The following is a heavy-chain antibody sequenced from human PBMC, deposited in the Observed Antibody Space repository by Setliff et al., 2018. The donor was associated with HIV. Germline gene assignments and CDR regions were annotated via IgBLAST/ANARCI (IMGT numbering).Heavy chain of an antibody. CDR1: AHTFTGYY. CDR2: MNPSGGT. J-gene: IGHJ3*02. D-gene: IGHD6-25*01. CDR3: TRPLRTRSATDPFHI. V-gene: IGHV1-2*02. Sequence: ASVKVSCKASAHTFTGYYVHWVRQATGQGLEWMGWMNPSGGTLYAQKFHGRVTMTRDTSVSTAYMELSRLRSDDSALYYCTRPLRTRSATDPFHIWGQGTLVTVSS.